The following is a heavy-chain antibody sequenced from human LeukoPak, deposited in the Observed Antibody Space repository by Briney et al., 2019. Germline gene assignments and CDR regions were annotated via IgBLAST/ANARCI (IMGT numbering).Heavy chain of an antibody. Sequence: GGSLRLSCAASGFTVSSNYMSWVRQAPGKGLEWVASIGPTGSDRYHADSIKGRFTISRDNANNFLYLQMNSLRAEDTAVYYCATETNGRHYDYWGQGTLLTVSS. V-gene: IGHV3-21*06. CDR1: GFTVSSNY. CDR2: IGPTGSDR. D-gene: IGHD1-14*01. CDR3: ATETNGRHYDY. J-gene: IGHJ4*02.